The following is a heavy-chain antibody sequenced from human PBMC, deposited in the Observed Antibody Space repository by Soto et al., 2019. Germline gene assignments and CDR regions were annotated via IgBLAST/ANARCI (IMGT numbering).Heavy chain of an antibody. V-gene: IGHV1-18*01. CDR2: ISTYNGKT. CDR3: ARDVRVGANIDASAI. J-gene: IGHJ3*01. D-gene: IGHD1-26*01. Sequence: QAQLVQSGAEVKEPGASVKVSCKASGYSFTSFGIGWLRRAPGQGPEWMGWISTYNGKTNFAQQLQDRVTLTTDTSTTKAYMELRSLTSDDTAVYYCARDVRVGANIDASAIWGQGTMVTVSS. CDR1: GYSFTSFG.